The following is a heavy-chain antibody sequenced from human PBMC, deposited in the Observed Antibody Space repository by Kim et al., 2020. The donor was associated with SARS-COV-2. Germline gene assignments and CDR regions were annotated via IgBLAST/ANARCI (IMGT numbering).Heavy chain of an antibody. J-gene: IGHJ4*02. Sequence: SADSVKGRFTTSRDNSKKTRYLQMTSLRAEDTAVYYCARVNVSSSAHDYWGQGTLVTVSS. V-gene: IGHV3-53*01. D-gene: IGHD6-13*01. CDR3: ARVNVSSSAHDY.